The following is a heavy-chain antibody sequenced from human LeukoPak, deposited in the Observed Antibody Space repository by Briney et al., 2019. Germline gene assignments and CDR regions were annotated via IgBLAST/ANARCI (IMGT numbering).Heavy chain of an antibody. CDR3: ARSYGSGSYYPFDY. D-gene: IGHD3-10*01. CDR1: GGSVSSSSYY. V-gene: IGHV4-39*01. Sequence: SETLSLTCTVSGGSVSSSSYYWGWIRQPPGKGLEWIGSIYYSGITYYNPSLKSRVTISVDTSKNQFSLKLSSVTAADTAVYYCARSYGSGSYYPFDYWGQGTLVTVSS. J-gene: IGHJ4*02. CDR2: IYYSGIT.